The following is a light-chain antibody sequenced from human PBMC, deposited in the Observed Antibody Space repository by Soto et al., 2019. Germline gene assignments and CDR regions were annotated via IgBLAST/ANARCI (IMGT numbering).Light chain of an antibody. Sequence: EIVMTQSPATLSVSPGERATLSCRASQSVSSNLAWYQQKPCQAPRLLIYGASTRATGIPARFSGSGSGTEFTLTLSSLQSEDFAVYYCQQYNNWPFTFGPGTKVDI. J-gene: IGKJ3*01. CDR3: QQYNNWPFT. CDR1: QSVSSN. V-gene: IGKV3-15*01. CDR2: GAS.